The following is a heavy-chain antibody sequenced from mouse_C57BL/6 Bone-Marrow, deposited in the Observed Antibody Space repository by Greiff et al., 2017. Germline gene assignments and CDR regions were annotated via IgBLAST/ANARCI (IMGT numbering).Heavy chain of an antibody. CDR3: TRQLGAY. D-gene: IGHD3-1*01. CDR1: DYTFTDYE. V-gene: IGHV1-15*01. J-gene: IGHJ3*01. CDR2: IDPETGGT. Sequence: QVQLQQSGAELVRPGASVTLSCKASDYTFTDYEMHWVKQTPVHGLEWIGAIDPETGGTAYNQKFKGKAILTADKSSSTAYMELRSLTSEDSAVYYCTRQLGAYWGQGTLVTVSA.